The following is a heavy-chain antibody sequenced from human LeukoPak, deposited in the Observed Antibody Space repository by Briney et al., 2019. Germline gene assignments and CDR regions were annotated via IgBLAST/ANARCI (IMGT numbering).Heavy chain of an antibody. CDR3: ARAATVVTPSYYFDY. CDR1: GYTLTELS. Sequence: ASVKVSCKVSGYTLTELSMHWVRQAPGKGLEWMGGFDPEDGETIYAQRFQGRVTMTEDTSTDTAYMELSSLRSEDTAVYYCARAATVVTPSYYFDYWGQGTLVTVSS. V-gene: IGHV1-24*01. CDR2: FDPEDGET. J-gene: IGHJ4*02. D-gene: IGHD4-23*01.